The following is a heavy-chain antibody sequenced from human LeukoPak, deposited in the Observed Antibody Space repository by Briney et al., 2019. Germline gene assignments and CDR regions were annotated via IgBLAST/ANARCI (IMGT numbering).Heavy chain of an antibody. CDR1: GGSISSYY. CDR2: IYYSGST. D-gene: IGHD2-15*01. J-gene: IGHJ5*02. Sequence: PSETLSLTCTVSGGSISSYYWSWIRQPPGKGLEWIGYIYYSGSTNYNPSLKSRVTISVDTSKNQFSLKLTSVTAADTAVYYCATARPQLLHNWFVPWGQGTLVTVSS. V-gene: IGHV4-59*01. CDR3: ATARPQLLHNWFVP.